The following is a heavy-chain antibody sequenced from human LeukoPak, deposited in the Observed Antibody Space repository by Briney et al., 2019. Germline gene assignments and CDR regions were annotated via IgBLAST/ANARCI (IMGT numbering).Heavy chain of an antibody. J-gene: IGHJ4*02. CDR1: GFTFSSYA. V-gene: IGHV3-48*04. CDR3: AREVEIAVAGPVDY. Sequence: GGSLRLSCAASGFTFSSYAMSWVRQAPGKGLEWVSYISSSSSTIYYADSVKGRFTISRDNAKNSLYLQMNSLRAEDTAVYYCAREVEIAVAGPVDYWGQGTLVTVSS. D-gene: IGHD6-19*01. CDR2: ISSSSSTI.